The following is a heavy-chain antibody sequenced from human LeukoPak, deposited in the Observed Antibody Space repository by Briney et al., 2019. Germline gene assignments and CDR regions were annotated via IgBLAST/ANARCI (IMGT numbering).Heavy chain of an antibody. CDR3: ASEQLARGYFDY. J-gene: IGHJ4*02. CDR2: IYYSGST. Sequence: SETLSLTCTVSGGSISSYYWSWIRQPPGKGLEWIGYIYYSGSTNYNPSLKSQVTISVDTSKNQFSLKLSSVTAADTAVYYCASEQLARGYFDYWGQGTLVTVSS. CDR1: GGSISSYY. V-gene: IGHV4-59*01. D-gene: IGHD6-13*01.